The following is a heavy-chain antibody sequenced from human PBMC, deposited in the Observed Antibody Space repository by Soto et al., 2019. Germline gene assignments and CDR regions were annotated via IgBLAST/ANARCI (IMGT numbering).Heavy chain of an antibody. CDR1: GVTFSTYG. V-gene: IGHV3-48*01. CDR2: ISSSGRVI. J-gene: IGHJ4*02. D-gene: IGHD6-19*01. Sequence: PGGSLRLSCAASGVTFSTYGMNWVRQAPGKGLEWVSYISSSGRVIYYADSVKGRFTISRDNAKNTLYLQMNSLRAEDTAVYYCAKLFGNTSSGVFDFWDQGTLVTVSS. CDR3: AKLFGNTSSGVFDF.